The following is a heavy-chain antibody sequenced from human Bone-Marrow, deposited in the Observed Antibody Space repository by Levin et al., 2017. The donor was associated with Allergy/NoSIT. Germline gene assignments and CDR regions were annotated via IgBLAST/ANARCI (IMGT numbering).Heavy chain of an antibody. CDR2: ISGSGGST. V-gene: IGHV3-23*01. J-gene: IGHJ4*02. CDR3: AKVGFTMIVVVKVSFDY. Sequence: HTGGSLRLSCAASGFTFSSYAMSWVRQAPGKGLEWVSAISGSGGSTYYADSVKGRFTISRDNSKNTLYLQMNSLRAEDTAVYYCAKVGFTMIVVVKVSFDYWGQGTLVTVSS. D-gene: IGHD3-22*01. CDR1: GFTFSSYA.